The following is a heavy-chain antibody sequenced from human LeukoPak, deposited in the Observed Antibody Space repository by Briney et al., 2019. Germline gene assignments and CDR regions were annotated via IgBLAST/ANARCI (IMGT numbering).Heavy chain of an antibody. CDR3: ARDPNGDYVGAFDFQR. CDR1: GFTFNNYA. CDR2: ISGRDT. J-gene: IGHJ1*01. D-gene: IGHD2-21*01. V-gene: IGHV3-23*01. Sequence: PGGSLRLSCAASGFTFNNYALTWVRQAPGRGLEWVSSISGRDTYYDDSVKGRFSISRDLYKNTLYLQMSSLRAEDTAVYYCARDPNGDYVGAFDFQRWGQGTLVTVSS.